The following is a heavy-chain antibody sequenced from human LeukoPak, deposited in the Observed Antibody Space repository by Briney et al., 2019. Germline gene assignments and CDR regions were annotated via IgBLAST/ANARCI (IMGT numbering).Heavy chain of an antibody. Sequence: GGSLRLSCAASGFTFSNAWMSWVRQAPGKGLEWVGRIKSKSDGGTTDYAAPVKGRFTISRDDSKNMLYLQMNSLKTEDTAVYYCTAHYFDSSGVYHGDYWGQGTLVTVSS. V-gene: IGHV3-15*01. D-gene: IGHD3-22*01. CDR2: IKSKSDGGTT. CDR3: TAHYFDSSGVYHGDY. CDR1: GFTFSNAW. J-gene: IGHJ4*02.